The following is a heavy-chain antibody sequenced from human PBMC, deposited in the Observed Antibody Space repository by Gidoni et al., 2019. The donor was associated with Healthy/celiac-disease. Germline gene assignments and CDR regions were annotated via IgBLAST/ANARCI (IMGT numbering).Heavy chain of an antibody. CDR1: GGSISSGCYY. D-gene: IGHD2-8*01. V-gene: IGHV4-31*01. CDR2: IYYSGST. Sequence: QVQLQESGPGLVKPSQTRSLTCTVSGGSISSGCYYWSWIRQHPGKGLEWIGYIYYSGSTYYNPSLKSLVTISVDTSKNQFSLKLSSVTAADTAVYYCARGRASVLGAFDIWGQGTMVTVSS. CDR3: ARGRASVLGAFDI. J-gene: IGHJ3*02.